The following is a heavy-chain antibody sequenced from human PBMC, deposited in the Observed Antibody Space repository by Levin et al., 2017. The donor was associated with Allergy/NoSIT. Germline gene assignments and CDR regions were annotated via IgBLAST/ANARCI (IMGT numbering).Heavy chain of an antibody. CDR3: ARPLRYCTSSTCSGWWGRDYDYGMDV. CDR2: INPSGGDT. CDR1: GYTFTSYY. J-gene: IGHJ6*02. V-gene: IGHV1-46*01. Sequence: ASVKVSCKASGYTFTSYYMEWVRQAPGQGLEWMGIINPSGGDTSYAQKFQGRVTMTRDTSTSTVYMELSSLRSEDTAVYYCARPLRYCTSSTCSGWWGRDYDYGMDVWGQGTTVTVSS. D-gene: IGHD2-2*01.